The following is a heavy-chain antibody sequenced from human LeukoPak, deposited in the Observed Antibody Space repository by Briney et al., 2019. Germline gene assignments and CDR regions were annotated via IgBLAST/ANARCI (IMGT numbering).Heavy chain of an antibody. Sequence: ASVKVSCKASGGTFSSYAISWVRQAPGQGLEWMGRIIPILGIANYAQKFQGRVTITADKSTSTAYMELSSLRSEDTAVYYCGNPRGYSYGPFDYWGQGTLVTVSS. CDR3: GNPRGYSYGPFDY. CDR2: IIPILGIA. CDR1: GGTFSSYA. J-gene: IGHJ4*02. D-gene: IGHD5-18*01. V-gene: IGHV1-69*04.